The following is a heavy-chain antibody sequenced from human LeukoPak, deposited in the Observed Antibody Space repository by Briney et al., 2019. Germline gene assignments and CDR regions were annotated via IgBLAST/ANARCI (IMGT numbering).Heavy chain of an antibody. CDR1: GYTFTSYG. CDR2: ISAYNGNT. CDR3: ARGGIYDFWSGYIAPHAFDI. D-gene: IGHD3-3*01. Sequence: AASVKVSCKASGYTFTSYGISWVRQAPGQGLEWMGWISAYNGNTNYAQKLQGRVTMTTDTSTSTAYMELRSLRSDDTAVYYCARGGIYDFWSGYIAPHAFDIWGQGTMVTVSS. V-gene: IGHV1-18*01. J-gene: IGHJ3*02.